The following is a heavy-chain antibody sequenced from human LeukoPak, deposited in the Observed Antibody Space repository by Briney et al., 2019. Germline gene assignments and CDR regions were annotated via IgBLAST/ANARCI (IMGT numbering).Heavy chain of an antibody. Sequence: GESLKISCKGSGYSFTSYWIGWVRQMPGKGLEWMGIIYPDDSDTRYNPSFQGQVTISADKSISTAYLQWSSLKASDTAMYYCARPRLISAAAGTHYFDYWGQGTLVTVSS. CDR1: GYSFTSYW. V-gene: IGHV5-51*01. D-gene: IGHD6-13*01. CDR2: IYPDDSDT. J-gene: IGHJ4*02. CDR3: ARPRLISAAAGTHYFDY.